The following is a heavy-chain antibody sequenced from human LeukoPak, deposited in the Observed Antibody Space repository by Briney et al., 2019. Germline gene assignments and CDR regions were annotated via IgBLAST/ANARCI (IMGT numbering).Heavy chain of an antibody. CDR3: AREGIQLWLRDAFDI. CDR2: IYYNGST. CDR1: GGSISTYY. Sequence: SETLSLTCTVSGGSISTYYWNWIRQPPGKGLEWIGYIYYNGSTNYNPSLKSRVAISVDTSKNQFSLRLSSVTAADTAMYYCAREGIQLWLRDAFDIWGQGTMVTVSS. D-gene: IGHD5-18*01. V-gene: IGHV4-59*01. J-gene: IGHJ3*02.